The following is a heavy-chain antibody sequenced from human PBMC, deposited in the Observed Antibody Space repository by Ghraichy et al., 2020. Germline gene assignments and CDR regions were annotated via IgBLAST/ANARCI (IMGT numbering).Heavy chain of an antibody. V-gene: IGHV3-7*03. CDR1: GFTFSSYW. D-gene: IGHD1-26*01. J-gene: IGHJ4*02. CDR3: ARHKVGTRCFDY. Sequence: GESLNISCAASGFTFSSYWMAWVRQAPGKGLEWVASIKEDGSEKYYVDSVKGRFTISRDNAKNSLYLQMNSLRADDTALYYCARHKVGTRCFDYWGQGTLVTVSS. CDR2: IKEDGSEK.